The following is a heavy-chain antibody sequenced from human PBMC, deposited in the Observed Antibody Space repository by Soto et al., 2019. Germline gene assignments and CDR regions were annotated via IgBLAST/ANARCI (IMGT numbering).Heavy chain of an antibody. CDR1: GGSFINHY. CDR3: ARGDILIGSRNWFDP. CDR2: INHIGIT. D-gene: IGHD3-9*01. V-gene: IGHV4-34*01. Sequence: QVQLQQWGAGLLKPSETLSLTCAVYGGSFINHYWSWIRQPPGKGLEWIGEINHIGITNYNPSLKSLVTLSVDTFKKQFSLKLSSVAAADTAVYYCARGDILIGSRNWFDPWGQGTLVTVSS. J-gene: IGHJ5*02.